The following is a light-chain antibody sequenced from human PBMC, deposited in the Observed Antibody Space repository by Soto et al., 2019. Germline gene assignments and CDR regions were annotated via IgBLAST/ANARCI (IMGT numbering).Light chain of an antibody. J-gene: IGKJ1*01. V-gene: IGKV1-5*03. CDR2: KAS. Sequence: DIQMTQSSSILSASVGDRVTITCRASQSTSSWLACYQQTPGKAPKYLIYKASNLESGAPSRFSGSGSGTELTLTISSLQPDGLASCYWQQNNSFWTFGQGTKVEVK. CDR3: QQNNSFWT. CDR1: QSTSSW.